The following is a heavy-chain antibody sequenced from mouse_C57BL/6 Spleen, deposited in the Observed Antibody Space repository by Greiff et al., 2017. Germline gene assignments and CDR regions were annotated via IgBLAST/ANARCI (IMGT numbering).Heavy chain of an antibody. CDR1: GYTFTSYW. Sequence: QVQLKQPGAELVKPGVSVKLSCKASGYTFTSYWMHWVKQRPGQGLEWIGMIHPNSGSTNYNEKFKSKATLTVDKSSSTAYMQLSSLTSEDSAVYYCARDGVLRYFDYWGQGTTLTVSS. D-gene: IGHD1-1*01. CDR2: IHPNSGST. J-gene: IGHJ2*01. CDR3: ARDGVLRYFDY. V-gene: IGHV1-64*01.